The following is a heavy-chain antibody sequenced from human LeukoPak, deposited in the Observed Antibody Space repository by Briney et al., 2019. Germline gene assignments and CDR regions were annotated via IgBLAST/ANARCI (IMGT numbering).Heavy chain of an antibody. CDR1: GYTLTELS. CDR2: FDPEDGET. Sequence: ASVKVSFKVSGYTLTELSMHWVRQAPGKGREWRGGFDPEDGETIYSQKFQGRVTMTEDTSTDTAYMELSSLRSEDTAVYYCATDLGEDWNPEGARVDPWGQGTLVTVSS. V-gene: IGHV1-24*01. CDR3: ATDLGEDWNPEGARVDP. D-gene: IGHD1-1*01. J-gene: IGHJ5*02.